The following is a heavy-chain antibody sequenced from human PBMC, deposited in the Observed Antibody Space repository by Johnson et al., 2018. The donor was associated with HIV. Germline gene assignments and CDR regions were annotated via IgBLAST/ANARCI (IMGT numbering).Heavy chain of an antibody. D-gene: IGHD6-6*01. CDR1: GFTFSSYG. V-gene: IGHV3-33*06. CDR3: AKDKECSSSPGAFDI. Sequence: QVQLVESGGGVVQPGRSLRLSCAASGFTFSSYGMHWVRQAPGKGLEWVAVIWYDGSKKDYADSVKGRFPISRDNSKNTLYQQMNSRIAEDTAVYYCAKDKECSSSPGAFDIWGQGTMVTVSS. J-gene: IGHJ3*02. CDR2: IWYDGSKK.